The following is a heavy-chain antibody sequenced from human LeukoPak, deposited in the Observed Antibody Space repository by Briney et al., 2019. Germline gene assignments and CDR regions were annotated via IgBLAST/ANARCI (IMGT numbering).Heavy chain of an antibody. Sequence: GRSLRLSCAASGFTFDDYAMHWVRQAPGKGLEWVSGISWNSGSIGYADSVMGRFTISRDNSKNTLYLQMNSLRAEDTAVYSCAKDRAVVGTSSTYYYYYGMDVWGQGTTVTVSS. V-gene: IGHV3-9*01. D-gene: IGHD6-6*01. CDR1: GFTFDDYA. CDR2: ISWNSGSI. J-gene: IGHJ6*02. CDR3: AKDRAVVGTSSTYYYYYGMDV.